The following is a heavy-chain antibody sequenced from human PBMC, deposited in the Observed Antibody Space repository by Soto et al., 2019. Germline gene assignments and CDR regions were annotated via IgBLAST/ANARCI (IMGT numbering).Heavy chain of an antibody. Sequence: SEALSLTCSVSGTSITNGGYYWTWIRQHPGKGLEWIGYFYYSGSTSYNPSLKSGLTVSRDTSKSQFSLKLTSVTAADTAIYYCAKEHWGSFDFWGQGALVTVSS. CDR1: GTSITNGGYY. D-gene: IGHD7-27*01. CDR3: AKEHWGSFDF. J-gene: IGHJ4*02. V-gene: IGHV4-61*08. CDR2: FYYSGST.